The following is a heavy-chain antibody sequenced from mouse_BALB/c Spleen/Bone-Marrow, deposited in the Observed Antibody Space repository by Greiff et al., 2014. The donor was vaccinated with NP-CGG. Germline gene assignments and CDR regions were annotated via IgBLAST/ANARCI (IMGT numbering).Heavy chain of an antibody. CDR1: GYAFSNSW. J-gene: IGHJ4*01. CDR2: IHPGDGDT. D-gene: IGHD2-3*01. Sequence: QVQLKESGPELVKPGASVKISCKASGYAFSNSWMNWVKQRPGQGLEWIGRIHPGDGDTYYNGKFKDKATLTADKSSSTAYMQLSSLTSVDSAVYFCARSDGYRAMDYWGQGTSVTVSS. V-gene: IGHV1-82*01. CDR3: ARSDGYRAMDY.